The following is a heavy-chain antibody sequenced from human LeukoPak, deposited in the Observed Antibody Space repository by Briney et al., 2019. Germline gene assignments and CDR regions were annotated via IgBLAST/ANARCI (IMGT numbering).Heavy chain of an antibody. Sequence: ASVKVSCKASGYTFTDYYIQWVRQAPGEGLEWVGWILPRSGEIYYAQRFHGRVAMTTDTSINTAYMELSRLKSDDTAVYFCARPPRDLVSAAPFPSWGQGTLVTVSS. CDR1: GYTFTDYY. CDR3: ARPPRDLVSAAPFPS. V-gene: IGHV1-2*02. D-gene: IGHD2-2*01. CDR2: ILPRSGEI. J-gene: IGHJ1*01.